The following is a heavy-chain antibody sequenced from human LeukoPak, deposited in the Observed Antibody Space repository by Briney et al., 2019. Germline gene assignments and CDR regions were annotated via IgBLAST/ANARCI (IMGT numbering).Heavy chain of an antibody. Sequence: GGSLRLSCAASGFTFSNAWMSWVRQAPGKGLEWVGRIKSKTDGGTTDYAAPLKGRFTISRDDSKNTLYLQMNSLKTEDTAVYYCSTDPNYYDSSRYYSYPPDYWGQGTLVTVSS. CDR3: STDPNYYDSSRYYSYPPDY. V-gene: IGHV3-15*01. J-gene: IGHJ4*02. CDR1: GFTFSNAW. CDR2: IKSKTDGGTT. D-gene: IGHD3-22*01.